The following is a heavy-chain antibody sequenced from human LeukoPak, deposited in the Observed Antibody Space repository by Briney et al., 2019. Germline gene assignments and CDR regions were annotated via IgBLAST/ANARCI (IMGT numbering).Heavy chain of an antibody. Sequence: GGSLRLSCAASGFTFINYAMNWVRQAPGKGLEWVSGISDSGVSTYFADSVKGRSTISRDNSKNTLYLQMNSLRAEDTAVYYCANEDYWGQGTLVTVSS. CDR2: ISDSGVST. V-gene: IGHV3-23*01. J-gene: IGHJ4*02. CDR3: ANEDY. CDR1: GFTFINYA.